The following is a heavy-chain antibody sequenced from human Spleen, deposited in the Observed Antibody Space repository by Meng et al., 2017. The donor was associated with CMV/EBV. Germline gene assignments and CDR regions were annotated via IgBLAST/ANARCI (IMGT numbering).Heavy chain of an antibody. V-gene: IGHV4-4*02. J-gene: IGHJ4*02. CDR1: GGSFVSSKW. Sequence: VAGGSFVSSKWWSCVCQPPGRGLEWIGEIYVSGITTSNPSLKSRVTISLDESKNDFSLKLRSVTAADTAVYYCARNGYYSLDYWSQGTLVTVSS. CDR3: ARNGYYSLDY. CDR2: IYVSGIT. D-gene: IGHD3-22*01.